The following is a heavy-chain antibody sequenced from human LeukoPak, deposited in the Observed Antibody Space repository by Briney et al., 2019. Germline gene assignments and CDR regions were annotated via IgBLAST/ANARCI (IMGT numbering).Heavy chain of an antibody. CDR1: GFTFSSYS. J-gene: IGHJ2*01. Sequence: GGSLRLSCAASGFTFSSYSMNWVRQAPRKGLEWVSSISSSSSYIYYADSVKGRFTISRDNAKNSLYLQMNSLRAEDTAVYYCARGDSPLGWYFDLWGRGTLVTVSS. V-gene: IGHV3-21*01. D-gene: IGHD3-16*01. CDR3: ARGDSPLGWYFDL. CDR2: ISSSSSYI.